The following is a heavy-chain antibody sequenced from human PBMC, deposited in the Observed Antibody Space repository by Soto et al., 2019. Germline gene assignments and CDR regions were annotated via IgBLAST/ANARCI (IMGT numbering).Heavy chain of an antibody. CDR1: GFTFSSYA. CDR2: ISGSGGST. J-gene: IGHJ4*02. D-gene: IGHD2-21*02. Sequence: PGGSLRLSCAASGFTFSSYAMSWVRQAPGKGLEWVSSISGSGGSTYYADSVKGRFTISRDNSKNTLYLQLNSLGAEDTAVYYCARADLAYCGGDCYSGSRFDYWGQGTLVTVSS. CDR3: ARADLAYCGGDCYSGSRFDY. V-gene: IGHV3-23*01.